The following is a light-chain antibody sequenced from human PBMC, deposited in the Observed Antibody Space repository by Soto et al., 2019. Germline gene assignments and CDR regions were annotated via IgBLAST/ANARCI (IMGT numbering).Light chain of an antibody. CDR2: DAS. V-gene: IGKV1-5*02. J-gene: IGKJ1*01. CDR1: QTINTR. CDR3: QHYDTYRAT. Sequence: DTHMTQPPSTLCESVGDKVTIICRATQTINTRLAWYQQKPGKAPKLLIYDASSLESGVPSRFSGSGSGTEFTLTISGLQPDDFATYYCQHYDTYRATFGLGTKV.